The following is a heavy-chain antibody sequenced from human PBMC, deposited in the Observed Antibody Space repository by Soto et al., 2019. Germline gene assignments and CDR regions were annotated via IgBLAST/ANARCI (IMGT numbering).Heavy chain of an antibody. J-gene: IGHJ4*02. V-gene: IGHV3-48*02. CDR1: GFTFSSYS. Sequence: GGSLRLSCAASGFTFSSYSMNWFRQAPGKGLEWVSYITSSSSAIYYADSVKGRFTISRDNAKNSLYLQMNSLRDEDTAVYYCARDSDTVSPMIHGDDWGQGILVTVSS. D-gene: IGHD3-16*01. CDR2: ITSSSSAI. CDR3: ARDSDTVSPMIHGDD.